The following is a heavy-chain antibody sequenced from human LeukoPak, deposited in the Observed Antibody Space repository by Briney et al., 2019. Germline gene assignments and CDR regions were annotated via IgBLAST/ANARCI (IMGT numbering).Heavy chain of an antibody. D-gene: IGHD5/OR15-5a*01. CDR3: ARGWAPAGLRGGGYFDY. V-gene: IGHV4-38-2*02. CDR2: IYHSGST. J-gene: IGHJ4*02. CDR1: GYSISSGYY. Sequence: SETLSLTCTVSGYSISSGYYWGWIRQPPGKGLEWIGYIYHSGSTYYNPSLKSRVTISVDRSKNQFSLKLSSVTAADTAVYYCARGWAPAGLRGGGYFDYWGQGTLVTVSS.